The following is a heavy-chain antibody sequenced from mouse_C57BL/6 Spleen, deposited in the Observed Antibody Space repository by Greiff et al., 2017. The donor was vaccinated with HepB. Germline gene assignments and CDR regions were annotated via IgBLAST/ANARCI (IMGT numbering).Heavy chain of an antibody. CDR1: GFSLTSYG. Sequence: VQLQESGPGLVAPSQSLSITCTVSGFSLTSYGVHWVRQPPGKGLEWLVVIWSDGSTTYNSALKSRLSISKDNSKSQVFLKMNSLQTDDTAMYYCARQSYGSSYDYAMDYWGQGTSVTVSS. D-gene: IGHD1-1*01. J-gene: IGHJ4*01. V-gene: IGHV2-6-1*01. CDR2: IWSDGST. CDR3: ARQSYGSSYDYAMDY.